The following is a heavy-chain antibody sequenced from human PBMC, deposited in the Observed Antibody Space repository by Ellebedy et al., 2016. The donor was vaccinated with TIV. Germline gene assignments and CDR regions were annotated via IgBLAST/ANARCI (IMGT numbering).Heavy chain of an antibody. V-gene: IGHV5-51*01. CDR1: GYSFTTRW. J-gene: IGHJ5*02. Sequence: GESLKISCQGSGYSFTTRWIGWARQMPGKGLEWVGIIHPADSHTKYSPSFQGQVTISADNSISTAYLQLSNLKASDTAIYYCSIAVDGTTWFDPWGQGTLVTVSS. D-gene: IGHD5-24*01. CDR3: SIAVDGTTWFDP. CDR2: IHPADSHT.